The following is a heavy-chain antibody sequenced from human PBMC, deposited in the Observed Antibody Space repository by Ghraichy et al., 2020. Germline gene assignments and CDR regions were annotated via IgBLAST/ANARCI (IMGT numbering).Heavy chain of an antibody. J-gene: IGHJ6*03. CDR3: ARDPEEDDYFYMDV. CDR1: GGSVSSDSHY. V-gene: IGHV4-61*01. Sequence: SETLSLTCTVSGGSVSSDSHYWSWIRQPPGKGLEWIGYIYYSGNTNYNPSLKSRITISVDTSKNQFSLKLSSVTAADTAVYYCARDPEEDDYFYMDVWGKGTTVTVSS. CDR2: IYYSGNT.